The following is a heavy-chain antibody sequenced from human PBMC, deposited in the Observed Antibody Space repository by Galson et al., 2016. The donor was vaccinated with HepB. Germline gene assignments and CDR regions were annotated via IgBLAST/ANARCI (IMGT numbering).Heavy chain of an antibody. Sequence: SLRLSCAASGFTFSGYAMSWVRQAPGKGLEWVSDISGSGTSTDYADSVKGRFTISRDSSKNTPYLQMNSLRAEDTAIYYCAKELAMTGTYFQYWGQGTLVTVSS. CDR1: GFTFSGYA. V-gene: IGHV3-23*01. D-gene: IGHD6-19*01. CDR2: ISGSGTST. J-gene: IGHJ1*01. CDR3: AKELAMTGTYFQY.